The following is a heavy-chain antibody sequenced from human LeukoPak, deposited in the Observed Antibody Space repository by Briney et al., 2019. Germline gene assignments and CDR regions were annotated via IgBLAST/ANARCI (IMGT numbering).Heavy chain of an antibody. J-gene: IGHJ4*02. CDR2: ISYDGSNK. Sequence: AGGSLRLSCAASGFTFSSYGMHWVRQAPGKGLEWVAVISYDGSNKYYADSVKGRFTISRDNSKNTLYLQMNSLRAEDTAVYYCAKDQRTEWELLGFDYWGQGTLVTVSS. D-gene: IGHD1-26*01. V-gene: IGHV3-30*18. CDR1: GFTFSSYG. CDR3: AKDQRTEWELLGFDY.